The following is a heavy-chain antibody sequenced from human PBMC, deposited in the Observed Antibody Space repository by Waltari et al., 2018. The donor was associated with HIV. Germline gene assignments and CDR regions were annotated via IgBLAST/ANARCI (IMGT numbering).Heavy chain of an antibody. CDR1: GYTFTGSD. V-gene: IGHV1-8*01. CDR2: MNPGSGDS. Sequence: QVQLVQSGAEVKKPGASVKVSCKASGYTFTGSDINWVRQATGQGLEWMACMNPGSGDSGYGEKFQCRVSLTRNTSISTAYLEVTSLTSDDTAVYFRARRRDAMMRGRLVYHGMDGWGQGTTVTVSS. J-gene: IGHJ6*02. CDR3: ARRRDAMMRGRLVYHGMDG. D-gene: IGHD3-10*01.